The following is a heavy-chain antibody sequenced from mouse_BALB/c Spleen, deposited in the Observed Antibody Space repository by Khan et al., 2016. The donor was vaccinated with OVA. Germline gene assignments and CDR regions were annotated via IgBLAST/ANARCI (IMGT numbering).Heavy chain of an antibody. CDR3: ARSVTITTVVATDFDY. D-gene: IGHD1-1*01. J-gene: IGHJ2*01. CDR2: ISYSGRT. Sequence: EVQLQESGPGLVKPSQSLSLTCTVTGYSITSDSAWNWIRQFPGNKLEWMGYISYSGRTSYNPSLKSRITITRDTSTNQFFLQLKSVTTEDTATYYCARSVTITTVVATDFDYWGQGTTLTVSA. CDR1: GYSITSDSA. V-gene: IGHV3-2*02.